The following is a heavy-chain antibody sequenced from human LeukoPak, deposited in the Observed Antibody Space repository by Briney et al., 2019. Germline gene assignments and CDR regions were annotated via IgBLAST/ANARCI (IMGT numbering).Heavy chain of an antibody. CDR2: ISSSSSTI. J-gene: IGHJ4*02. Sequence: GGPLRLSCAASGFTFSSYSMNWVRQAPGKGLEWVSYISSSSSTIYYADSVKGRFTISRDNAKNSLYLQMNSLRGEDTAVYYCARGLTGEIDYWGQGTLVTVSP. CDR3: ARGLTGEIDY. V-gene: IGHV3-48*01. D-gene: IGHD3-9*01. CDR1: GFTFSSYS.